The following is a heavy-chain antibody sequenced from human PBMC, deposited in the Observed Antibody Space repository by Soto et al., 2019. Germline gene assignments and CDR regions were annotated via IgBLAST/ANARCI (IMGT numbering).Heavy chain of an antibody. Sequence: SGPTLVNPPPTPPPTRPLPGLSPTPRGVGVGWVRQPPGKALEWLAVTHWNDDDHYTPSLQSRLTITKDTSKNQVVLTMTNLDPVDTATYYCVHRRVNFGMEVWGQGTTVTVSS. V-gene: IGHV2-5*01. CDR3: VHRRVNFGMEV. CDR2: THWNDDD. CDR1: GLSPTPRGVG. J-gene: IGHJ6*02.